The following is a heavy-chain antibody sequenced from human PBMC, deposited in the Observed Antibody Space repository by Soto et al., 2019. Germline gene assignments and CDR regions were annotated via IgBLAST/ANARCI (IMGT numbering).Heavy chain of an antibody. CDR3: VQTTGWPGFDF. Sequence: GGSLILSWAASGFAVSSKCMTWVRQAPGKGLEWVSVIYGGGTTYYADSVKGRFTISRDTSKNTLYLQMNSLRAEDTAVYYCVQTTGWPGFDFWGQGTLVTVSS. D-gene: IGHD6-19*01. J-gene: IGHJ4*02. V-gene: IGHV3-53*01. CDR2: IYGGGTT. CDR1: GFAVSSKC.